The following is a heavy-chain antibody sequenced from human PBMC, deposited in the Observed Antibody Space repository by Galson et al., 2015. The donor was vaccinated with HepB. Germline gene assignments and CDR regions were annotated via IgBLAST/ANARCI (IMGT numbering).Heavy chain of an antibody. J-gene: IGHJ4*02. D-gene: IGHD3-9*01. Sequence: SLRLSCADSGFTFSNYALTWVRQAPGKGLEWVSTISGTGGTTYYADSVKGRFTISRDNSNNRLFLQMNSLRAEDTAMYYCAKVTVLRYFDWFLGYFDHWGQGTLVTVSS. CDR1: GFTFSNYA. V-gene: IGHV3-23*01. CDR2: ISGTGGTT. CDR3: AKVTVLRYFDWFLGYFDH.